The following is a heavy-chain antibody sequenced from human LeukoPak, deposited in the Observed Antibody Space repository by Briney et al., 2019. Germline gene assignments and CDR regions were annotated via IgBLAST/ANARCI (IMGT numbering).Heavy chain of an antibody. Sequence: ASVKVSCKTSGYTFGTYDINWLRQAAGQGLEWMGWMNPNSANTVFAQKFQGRAAITRDTSTATAYLELSGLTSEDTAVYYCARAIRYQLLSDYWGQGTLVTVSS. J-gene: IGHJ4*02. CDR2: MNPNSANT. D-gene: IGHD2-2*01. CDR3: ARAIRYQLLSDY. CDR1: GYTFGTYD. V-gene: IGHV1-8*02.